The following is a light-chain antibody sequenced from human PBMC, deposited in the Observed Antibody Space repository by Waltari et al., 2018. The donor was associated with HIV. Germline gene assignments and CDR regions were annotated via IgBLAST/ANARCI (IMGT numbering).Light chain of an antibody. Sequence: SYELTHPPSVSVSPGQTARITCSGDALPKQYAFWYQQKAGQAPVLVSYEDSKRPSGIPERFSGSSSGTMATLTISGAQVEDEADYYCYSTDSSGIPLFGGGTKLTVL. V-gene: IGLV3-10*01. CDR2: EDS. CDR1: ALPKQY. J-gene: IGLJ2*01. CDR3: YSTDSSGIPL.